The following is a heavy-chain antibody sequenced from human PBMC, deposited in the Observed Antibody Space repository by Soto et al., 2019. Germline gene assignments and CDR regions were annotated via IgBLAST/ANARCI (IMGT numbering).Heavy chain of an antibody. CDR3: ARIDIGYCSGGSCYRRAFDI. Sequence: FGPTLVNPTQTLRLSCTFSGFSLSTSGMCVSWIRQPPGKALEWLARIDWDDDKYYSTSLKTRLTISKDTSKNQVVLTMTNMDPVDTATYYCARIDIGYCSGGSCYRRAFDIWGQGTMVTVSS. V-gene: IGHV2-70*11. CDR2: IDWDDDK. CDR1: GFSLSTSGMC. J-gene: IGHJ3*02. D-gene: IGHD2-15*01.